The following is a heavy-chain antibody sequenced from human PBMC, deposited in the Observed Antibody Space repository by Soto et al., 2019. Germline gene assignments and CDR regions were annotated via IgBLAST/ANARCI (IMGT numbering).Heavy chain of an antibody. CDR3: ARRALDPSGHHYPYNWFDS. CDR1: GYIFTKHW. CDR2: IDPVDSDD. D-gene: IGHD3-22*01. J-gene: IGHJ5*01. V-gene: IGHV5-51*01. Sequence: LGESLKISCQGSGYIFTKHWIAWVRQKPGKGLEWIGIIDPVDSDDRYSPSFEGQVTISVDKSNNTAFLRWDKLKTSDTATYFCARRALDPSGHHYPYNWFDSWGQGTQVTRLL.